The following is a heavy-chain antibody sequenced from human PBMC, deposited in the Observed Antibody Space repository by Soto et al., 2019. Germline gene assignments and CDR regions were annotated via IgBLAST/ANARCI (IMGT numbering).Heavy chain of an antibody. CDR2: IYYSGST. CDR1: GGSISSYY. Sequence: SETLSLTCTVSGGSISSYYWSWIRQPPGKGLEWIGYIYYSGSTNYNPSLKSRVTISVDTSKNQFSLKLSSVTAADTAVYYCARGINWFDPWGQGTLVTVSS. D-gene: IGHD3-10*01. V-gene: IGHV4-59*12. J-gene: IGHJ5*02. CDR3: ARGINWFDP.